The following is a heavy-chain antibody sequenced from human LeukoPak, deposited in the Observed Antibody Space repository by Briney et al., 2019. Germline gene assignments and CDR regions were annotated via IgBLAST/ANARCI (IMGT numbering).Heavy chain of an antibody. CDR1: GYTFTGYY. Sequence: ASVKVSCKASGYTFTGYYMHWVRQAPGQGLEWMGWINPNSGGTNYAQKFQGRVTMTRDTSVSTAYMELSRLTSDDTAVYYCARDDGSSSENAFDIWGQGTMVTVSP. CDR3: ARDDGSSSENAFDI. D-gene: IGHD6-6*01. CDR2: INPNSGGT. V-gene: IGHV1-2*02. J-gene: IGHJ3*02.